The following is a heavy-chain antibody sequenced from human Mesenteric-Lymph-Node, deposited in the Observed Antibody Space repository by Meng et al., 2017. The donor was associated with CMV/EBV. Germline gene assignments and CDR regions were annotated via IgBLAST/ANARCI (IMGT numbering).Heavy chain of an antibody. V-gene: IGHV1-8*01. Sequence: ASVKVSCKASGYTFTNNDINWWRQATGQGLEWMGWMNPYNGNTGYAQKFQGRVTMTRNISISTAYMELTSLGSEDTAVYFCARDADYYDSSDPTFDYWGQGTLVTVFS. CDR2: MNPYNGNT. CDR3: ARDADYYDSSDPTFDY. CDR1: GYTFTNND. J-gene: IGHJ4*02. D-gene: IGHD3-22*01.